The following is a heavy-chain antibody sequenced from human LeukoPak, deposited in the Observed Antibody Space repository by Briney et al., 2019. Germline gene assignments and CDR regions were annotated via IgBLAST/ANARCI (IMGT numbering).Heavy chain of an antibody. CDR3: TTFADFWSGFSFDY. J-gene: IGHJ4*02. D-gene: IGHD3-3*01. V-gene: IGHV3-15*01. CDR1: GFTISNAW. Sequence: GGSLRLSCAASGFTISNAWMSWVRQAPGKGLEWVGRIKSKTDGGTTDYAAPVKGRFTISRDDSKNTLYLQMNSLKTEDTAVYYCTTFADFWSGFSFDYWGQGTLVTVSS. CDR2: IKSKTDGGTT.